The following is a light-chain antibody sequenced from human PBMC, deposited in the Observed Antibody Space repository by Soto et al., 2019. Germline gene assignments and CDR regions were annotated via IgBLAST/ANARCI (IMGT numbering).Light chain of an antibody. CDR3: QQYYRTPVT. CDR2: WGS. CDR1: QSVLYNSNNKNY. Sequence: DIVMTQSPDSLAVSLGERATINCKSSQSVLYNSNNKNYLAWYQQRPGQHPKMLSYWGSSQIFGVPDRFSGSGSGTDFTLTISSLQAEDVAVYYCQQYYRTPVTFGPGTKVDIK. J-gene: IGKJ3*01. V-gene: IGKV4-1*01.